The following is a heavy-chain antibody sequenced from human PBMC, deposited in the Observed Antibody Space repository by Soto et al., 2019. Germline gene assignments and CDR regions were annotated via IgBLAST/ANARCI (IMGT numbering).Heavy chain of an antibody. CDR2: INPANGDT. J-gene: IGHJ4*02. CDR1: GYTFNKYP. Sequence: QVQVVQSGAEVKKPGASVKVSCKTSGYTFNKYPIHWVRQAPGQGLEWMGWINPANGDTEFSQKFQGRVTITKDTSASTVYMDLSSLKSEDTAVYYCARKDYYTSGMYHFDYWGQGTLVTVSS. V-gene: IGHV1-3*01. D-gene: IGHD1-26*01. CDR3: ARKDYYTSGMYHFDY.